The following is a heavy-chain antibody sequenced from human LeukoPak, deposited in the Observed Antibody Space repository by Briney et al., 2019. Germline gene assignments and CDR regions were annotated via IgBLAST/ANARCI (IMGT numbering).Heavy chain of an antibody. CDR2: IIPVFGTA. D-gene: IGHD2-15*01. CDR1: GGTFSTYA. V-gene: IGHV1-69*13. J-gene: IGHJ3*02. Sequence: ASVKVSLKASGGTFSTYAISWVRPAPGQGVEWMGGIIPVFGTANYAQKFQGRVTITADESTSTAYMELSSLRSEDTAVFYCARDRVVGLGIDNAFDIWGHGTMVTVSS. CDR3: ARDRVVGLGIDNAFDI.